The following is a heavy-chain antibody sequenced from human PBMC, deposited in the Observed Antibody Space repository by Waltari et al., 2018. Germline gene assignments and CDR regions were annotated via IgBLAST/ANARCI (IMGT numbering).Heavy chain of an antibody. CDR1: GFTFDDYA. CDR3: ARVGGDDYGDYVDY. V-gene: IGHV3-20*01. J-gene: IGHJ4*02. D-gene: IGHD4-17*01. Sequence: EVQLVESGGGVVRPGGSLRLSCAASGFTFDDYALSWVRHAPGKGLEWVSGINWNGGSTGYADSVKGRFTISRDNAKNSLYLQMNSLRAEDTALYHCARVGGDDYGDYVDYWGQGTLVTVSS. CDR2: INWNGGST.